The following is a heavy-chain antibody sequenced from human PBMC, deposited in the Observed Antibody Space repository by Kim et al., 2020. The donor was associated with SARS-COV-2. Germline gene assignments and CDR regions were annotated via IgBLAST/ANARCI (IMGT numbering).Heavy chain of an antibody. J-gene: IGHJ6*03. D-gene: IGHD6-6*01. V-gene: IGHV1-8*01. CDR2: MNPKSGNT. Sequence: ASVKVSCKASGYRFNNFDINWVRQATGQGLEWMGWMNPKSGNTGYEQRFKGRVTLTKSTSESTAYMELSSLTFEDTAVYYCARGYSSSSQLYFFYMDVGGKGTPVTVS. CDR3: ARGYSSSSQLYFFYMDV. CDR1: GYRFNNFD.